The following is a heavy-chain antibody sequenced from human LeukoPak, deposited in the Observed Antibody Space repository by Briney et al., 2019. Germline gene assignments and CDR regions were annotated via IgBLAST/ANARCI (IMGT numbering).Heavy chain of an antibody. Sequence: ASVKVSCKASGYTFTGYYMHWVRQAPGQGLEWMGWINPNSGGTNHAQKFQGRVTMTRDTSISTAYMELSRLRSDDTAVCYCARVLKIYYGSGSYPLDYWGQGTLVTVSS. J-gene: IGHJ4*02. CDR1: GYTFTGYY. CDR2: INPNSGGT. D-gene: IGHD3-10*01. CDR3: ARVLKIYYGSGSYPLDY. V-gene: IGHV1-2*02.